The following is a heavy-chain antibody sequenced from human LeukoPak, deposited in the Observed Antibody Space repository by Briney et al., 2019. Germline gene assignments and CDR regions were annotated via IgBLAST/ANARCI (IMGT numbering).Heavy chain of an antibody. V-gene: IGHV3-30*02. Sequence: AGGSLRLSCAASGFTCSNYGMHWVRQAPGKVLEWVALIRYDGSDISYADSVKGRFTISRDNSKNTLYLQLKSLRTEDTAVYYCATQYSGWSAFDYWGQGTLVTVSS. D-gene: IGHD5-12*01. CDR1: GFTCSNYG. CDR2: IRYDGSDI. CDR3: ATQYSGWSAFDY. J-gene: IGHJ4*02.